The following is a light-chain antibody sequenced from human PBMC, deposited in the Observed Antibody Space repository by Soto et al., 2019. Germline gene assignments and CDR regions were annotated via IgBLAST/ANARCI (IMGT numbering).Light chain of an antibody. Sequence: QSVLTQPPSVSGAPGQRVTISCTGSSSNIGAGYDVHWYQQLPGTAPKLLIYGNINRPSGVPDRFSGSKSGTSASLAITGLQAEDEADYYCQSYDSSLSGVVFGGGTQPTV. J-gene: IGLJ3*02. V-gene: IGLV1-40*01. CDR2: GNI. CDR3: QSYDSSLSGVV. CDR1: SSNIGAGYD.